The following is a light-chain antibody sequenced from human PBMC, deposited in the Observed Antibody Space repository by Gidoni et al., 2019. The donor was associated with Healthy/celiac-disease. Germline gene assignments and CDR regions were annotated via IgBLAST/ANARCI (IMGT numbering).Light chain of an antibody. Sequence: QTVVTQEPSLTVSPGGTVTLTCASSTGAVTSGYYPNWFQQQPGQAPRALIYSTSNKHPWTPARFSGSLLGGKAALTLSGVQPEDEAEYYCLLYYGGASNWVFGGGTKLTVL. V-gene: IGLV7-43*01. CDR3: LLYYGGASNWV. J-gene: IGLJ3*02. CDR1: TGAVTSGYY. CDR2: STS.